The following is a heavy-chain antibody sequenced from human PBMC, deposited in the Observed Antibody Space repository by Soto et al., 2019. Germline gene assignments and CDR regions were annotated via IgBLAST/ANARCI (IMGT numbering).Heavy chain of an antibody. Sequence: GGSLRLSCAASGFTFSSYSMNWVRQAPGKGLEGISYISTNSSSIYYADSVKGRFTISRDNAKNSLFLQMNSLRDEDTAVYYCARKGVAFDYWGQGALDTVSS. CDR1: GFTFSSYS. J-gene: IGHJ4*02. CDR2: ISTNSSSI. V-gene: IGHV3-48*02. CDR3: ARKGVAFDY. D-gene: IGHD3-3*01.